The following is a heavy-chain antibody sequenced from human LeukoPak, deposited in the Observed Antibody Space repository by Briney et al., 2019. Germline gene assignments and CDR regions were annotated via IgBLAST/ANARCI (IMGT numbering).Heavy chain of an antibody. CDR2: ISYDGSNK. Sequence: AGGSLRLSCAASGFTFSSYGMHWVRQAPGKGLEWVAVISYDGSNKYYADSVKGRFTISRDNSKNTLYLQMNSLRAEDTAVYYCAKPYGDYGFYGMDVWGQGTTVTVSS. CDR3: AKPYGDYGFYGMDV. V-gene: IGHV3-30*18. D-gene: IGHD4-17*01. CDR1: GFTFSSYG. J-gene: IGHJ6*02.